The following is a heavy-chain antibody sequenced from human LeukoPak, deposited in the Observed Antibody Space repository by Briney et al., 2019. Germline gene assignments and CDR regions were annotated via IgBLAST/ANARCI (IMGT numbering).Heavy chain of an antibody. CDR2: IYHSGST. Sequence: SGPGLVKPSGTLSLTCAVSGGSISSSNWWSWVRQPPGKGLEWIGEIYHSGSTNYNPSLKSRVTISVDKSKNQFSLKLSSMTAADTAVYYCARELVVPAAMRREFDYWGQGTLVTVSS. CDR1: GGSISSSNW. V-gene: IGHV4-4*02. CDR3: ARELVVPAAMRREFDY. D-gene: IGHD2-2*01. J-gene: IGHJ4*02.